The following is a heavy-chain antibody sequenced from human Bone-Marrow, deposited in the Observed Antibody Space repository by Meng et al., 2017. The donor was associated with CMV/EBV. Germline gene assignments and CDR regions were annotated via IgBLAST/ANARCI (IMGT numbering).Heavy chain of an antibody. CDR2: IRYDGSNK. D-gene: IGHD6-13*01. V-gene: IGHV3-30*02. CDR3: AKGDPIAAAGTD. Sequence: GESLKISCAASGFPFSSYGMHWVRQAPGKGLEWVAFIRYDGSNKYYADSVKGRFTISRDNSKNTLYLQMNSLRAEDTAVYYCAKGDPIAAAGTDWGQGTLVTVSS. CDR1: GFPFSSYG. J-gene: IGHJ4*02.